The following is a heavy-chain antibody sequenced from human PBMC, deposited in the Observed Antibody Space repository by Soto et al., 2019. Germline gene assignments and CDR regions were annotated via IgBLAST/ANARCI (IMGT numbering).Heavy chain of an antibody. CDR1: GDSISSSVW. CDR3: ARKAWVRFDY. Sequence: SETLSLTCAVSGDSISSSVWWTWVRQPPGKGLEWIGEVFHTGDTYFNPSLRSRVAMSVDKSTNEFSLKVTSVTAADTAIYYCARKAWVRFDYWGQGVLVTVSS. V-gene: IGHV4-4*02. J-gene: IGHJ4*02. CDR2: VFHTGDT. D-gene: IGHD7-27*01.